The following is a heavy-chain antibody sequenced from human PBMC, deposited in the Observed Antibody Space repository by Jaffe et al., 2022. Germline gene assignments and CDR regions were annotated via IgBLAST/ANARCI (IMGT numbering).Heavy chain of an antibody. CDR3: ARGGEVWGSHYDWFDS. Sequence: VQLVESGGGLVQPGGSLRLSCEASGFNYNYYWMYWIRQAPGKGLEWVSHIESDGSVSTYADSVKGRFTISRDNAKKTLFLEMTNLRPEDTAVYYCARGGEVWGSHYDWFDSWGQGTLVTVSS. CDR2: IESDGSVS. CDR1: GFNYNYYW. V-gene: IGHV3-74*02. D-gene: IGHD3-16*01. J-gene: IGHJ5*01.